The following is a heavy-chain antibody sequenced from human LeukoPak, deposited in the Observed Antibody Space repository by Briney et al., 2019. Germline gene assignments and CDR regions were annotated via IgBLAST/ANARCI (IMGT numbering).Heavy chain of an antibody. CDR2: IRSSSSYI. J-gene: IGHJ3*02. D-gene: IGHD6-13*01. CDR3: ARAYSSTSSAFGI. V-gene: IGHV3-21*01. Sequence: GGSLRLSCAASGFTFSNYSMNWVRQAPGKGLEWVSSIRSSSSYIYYADSVKGRFTISRDNAKNSLYLQMNSLRAEDTAVYYCARAYSSTSSAFGIWGQGTMVTVSS. CDR1: GFTFSNYS.